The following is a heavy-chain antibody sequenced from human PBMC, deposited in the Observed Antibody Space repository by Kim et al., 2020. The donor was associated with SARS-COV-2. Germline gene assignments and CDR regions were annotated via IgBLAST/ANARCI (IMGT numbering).Heavy chain of an antibody. V-gene: IGHV3-23*01. CDR1: GFTFDTYA. CDR2: ISGSGGGT. CDR3: AKDRGGYGYGSGSESVD. J-gene: IGHJ4*02. D-gene: IGHD3-10*01. Sequence: GGSLRLSCAATGFTFDTYAMSWVRQAPGKGLEWVSAISGSGGGTYSADSVKARCTVSRDNSKSTLYLQMNTLTVEDTAGYECAKDRGGYGYGSGSESVDWTQGTMVTLS.